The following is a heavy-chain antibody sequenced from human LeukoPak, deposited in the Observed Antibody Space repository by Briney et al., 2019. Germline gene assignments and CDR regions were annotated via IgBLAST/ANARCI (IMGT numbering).Heavy chain of an antibody. J-gene: IGHJ4*02. CDR1: GFTFSSYA. CDR2: INTSGGST. V-gene: IGHV3-23*01. CDR3: AIMHPYYDGNGYWIQ. Sequence: GGSLRLSCAASGFTFSSYAMSWVRQAPGKGLEWVSGINTSGGSTAYADSVKGRFTISRDNPRNTLYMQMNSLRAEDTALYYCAIMHPYYDGNGYWIQWGQGTLVTVCS. D-gene: IGHD3-22*01.